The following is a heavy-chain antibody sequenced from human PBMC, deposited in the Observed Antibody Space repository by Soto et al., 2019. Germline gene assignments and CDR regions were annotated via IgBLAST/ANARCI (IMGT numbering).Heavy chain of an antibody. V-gene: IGHV4-59*08. CDR3: ARTGGRAGGDI. J-gene: IGHJ3*02. Sequence: PSETLSLTCTVSGDSITSYYWSWIRQPPGKGLEWIGYIYYSGDINYNPSLKSRVTISLDTSKNQYSLKLNSVTAADTAVYYCARTGGRAGGDIWGQGTMVTVSS. CDR1: GDSITSYY. D-gene: IGHD1-1*01. CDR2: IYYSGDI.